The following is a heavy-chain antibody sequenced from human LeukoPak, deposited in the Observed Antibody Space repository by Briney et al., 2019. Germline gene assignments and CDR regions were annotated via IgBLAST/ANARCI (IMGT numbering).Heavy chain of an antibody. V-gene: IGHV3-23*01. CDR3: VRGYSYGWFDP. D-gene: IGHD5-18*01. J-gene: IGHJ5*02. CDR1: GFTFSIYA. Sequence: PGGSLRLSCAASGFTFSIYAMSWVRQAPGKGLEWVSTISGSGGSTHYADSVKGRFTISRDNSENTLNLRMNSLRAEDTAVYYCVRGYSYGWFDPWGKGTLVTVSS. CDR2: ISGSGGST.